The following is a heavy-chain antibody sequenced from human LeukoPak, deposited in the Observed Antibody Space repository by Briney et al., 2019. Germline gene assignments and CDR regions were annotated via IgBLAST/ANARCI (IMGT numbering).Heavy chain of an antibody. D-gene: IGHD4-17*01. V-gene: IGHV3-23*01. J-gene: IGHJ4*02. Sequence: GGSLRLSCAASGFTFSSYAMSWVRQAPGEGLEWVSAISGSGGSTYYADSVKGRFTISRDNAKNTLYLQMNSLRAEDTAVYYCANATGYLVTTVWFDYWGQGTLVTVSS. CDR1: GFTFSSYA. CDR3: ANATGYLVTTVWFDY. CDR2: ISGSGGST.